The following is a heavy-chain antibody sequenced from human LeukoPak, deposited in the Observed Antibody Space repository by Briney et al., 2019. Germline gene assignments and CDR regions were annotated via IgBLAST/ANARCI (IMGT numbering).Heavy chain of an antibody. V-gene: IGHV4-34*01. CDR1: GGSFSGYY. Sequence: SETLSLTCAVYGGSFSGYYWSWIRQPPGKGLEWIGEINHSGSTNYNPSLKSRVTISVDTSKNQFSLKLSSVTAADTAVYYCARDGRGGVVPPGWFDPWGQGTLVTVSS. CDR3: ARDGRGGVVPPGWFDP. D-gene: IGHD2-2*01. CDR2: INHSGST. J-gene: IGHJ5*02.